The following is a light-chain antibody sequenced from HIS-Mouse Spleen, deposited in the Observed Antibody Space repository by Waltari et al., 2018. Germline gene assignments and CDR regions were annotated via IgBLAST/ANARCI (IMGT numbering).Light chain of an antibody. CDR1: SSHVGSYTL. J-gene: IGLJ3*02. V-gene: IGLV2-23*01. Sequence: LTQPASVSGSPGQSITISCTRTSSHVGSYTLVSWYQQHPGKAPKLMIYEGSKRPSGVSNRFSGSKSGNTASLTISGLQAEDEADYYCCSYAGSSTWVFGGGTKLTVL. CDR3: CSYAGSSTWV. CDR2: EGS.